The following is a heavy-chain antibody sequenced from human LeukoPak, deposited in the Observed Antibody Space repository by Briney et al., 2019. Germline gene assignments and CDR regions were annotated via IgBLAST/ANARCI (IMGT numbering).Heavy chain of an antibody. J-gene: IGHJ4*02. CDR3: ARMDYGGNFDY. CDR2: IYYSGST. D-gene: IGHD4-23*01. CDR1: GGSISSYY. V-gene: IGHV4-59*08. Sequence: SETLSLTCTDSGGSISSYYWSWIRQPPGKGLEGIGYIYYSGSTNYNPSLKSRVTISVDTSKNQFSLKLSSVTAADTAVYYCARMDYGGNFDYWGQGTLVTVSS.